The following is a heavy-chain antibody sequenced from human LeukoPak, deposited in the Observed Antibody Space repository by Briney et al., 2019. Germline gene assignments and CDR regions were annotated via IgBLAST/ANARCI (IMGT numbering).Heavy chain of an antibody. CDR1: GGTFSSYA. Sequence: SVKVSCKASGGTFSSYAISWVRQAPGQGLEWMGRIIPILGIANYAQKFQGRVTITADKSTSTAYMELSSLRSEDTAVYYCARDSSSWYGSDYWGQGTLVTVSS. V-gene: IGHV1-69*04. CDR2: IIPILGIA. D-gene: IGHD6-13*01. J-gene: IGHJ4*02. CDR3: ARDSSSWYGSDY.